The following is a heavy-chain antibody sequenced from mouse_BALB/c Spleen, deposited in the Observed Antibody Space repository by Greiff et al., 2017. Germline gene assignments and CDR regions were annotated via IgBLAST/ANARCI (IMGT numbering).Heavy chain of an antibody. J-gene: IGHJ3*01. CDR3: ARVYYVTAWFAY. V-gene: IGHV14-3*02. CDR1: GFNIKDTY. Sequence: VQLQQSGAELVKPGASVKLSCTASGFNIKDTYMHWVKQRPEQGLEWIGRIDPANGNTKYDPKFQGKATITADTSSNTAYLQLSSLTSEDTAVYYCARVYYVTAWFAYWGQGTLVTVSA. D-gene: IGHD1-1*01. CDR2: IDPANGNT.